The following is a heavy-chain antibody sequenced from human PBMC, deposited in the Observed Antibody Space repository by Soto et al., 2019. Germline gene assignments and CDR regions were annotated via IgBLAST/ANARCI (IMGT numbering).Heavy chain of an antibody. D-gene: IGHD1-7*01. CDR2: IYTSGST. V-gene: IGHV4-4*07. Sequence: SETLSLTCTVSGGSISSYYWSWIRQPAGKGLEWIGRIYTSGSTNYNPSLKSRVTMSVDTSKNQFSLKLSSVTAADTAVYYCAREKLELRNYYYGMDVWGQGTTVTVSS. CDR3: AREKLELRNYYYGMDV. CDR1: GGSISSYY. J-gene: IGHJ6*02.